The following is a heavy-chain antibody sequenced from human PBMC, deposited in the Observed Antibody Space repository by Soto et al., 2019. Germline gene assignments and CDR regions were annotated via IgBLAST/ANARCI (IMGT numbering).Heavy chain of an antibody. CDR1: GFTFSSYA. J-gene: IGHJ4*02. CDR2: ISGSGDST. V-gene: IGHV3-23*01. CDR3: ARRGSGSYYDY. Sequence: EVQLLESGGGLVQPGGSLRLSCAASGFTFSSYAMRWVRQAPGKGLEWVSAISGSGDSTYYADSVKGRFTISSDNSKNTLYLQRNSLRAEDTAVYYCARRGSGSYYDYWGQGTLVTVSS. D-gene: IGHD1-26*01.